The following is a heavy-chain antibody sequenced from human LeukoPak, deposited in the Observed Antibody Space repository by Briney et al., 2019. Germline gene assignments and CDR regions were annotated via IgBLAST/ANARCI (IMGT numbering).Heavy chain of an antibody. Sequence: SETLSLTCTVSGGSISSYSWSWLRQPPGKGLEWIGFIYGSGTTKYNPSLKSRVTISVDTSKNQISLRLTSVTAADTAVYYCARYCTGGLFYFDFWGQGTLVTVSS. J-gene: IGHJ4*02. CDR1: GGSISSYS. V-gene: IGHV4-59*01. D-gene: IGHD2-8*02. CDR3: ARYCTGGLFYFDF. CDR2: IYGSGTT.